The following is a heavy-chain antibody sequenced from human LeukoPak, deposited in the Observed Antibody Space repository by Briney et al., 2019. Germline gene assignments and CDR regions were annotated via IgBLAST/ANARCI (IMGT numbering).Heavy chain of an antibody. CDR1: GGSISSYY. D-gene: IGHD3-9*01. V-gene: IGHV4-59*01. CDR2: IYYSGST. J-gene: IGHJ6*03. Sequence: SETLSLTCTVSGGSISSYYWSWIRQPPGKGLEWIGYIYYSGSTNYNPSLKSRVTISVDTSKNQFSLKLSSVTAADTAVYYCARGDVLRYFDWLLAPGDYYYYMDVWGKGTTVTVSS. CDR3: ARGDVLRYFDWLLAPGDYYYYMDV.